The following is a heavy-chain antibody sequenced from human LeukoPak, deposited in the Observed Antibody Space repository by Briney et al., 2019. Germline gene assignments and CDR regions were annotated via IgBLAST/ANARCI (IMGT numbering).Heavy chain of an antibody. J-gene: IGHJ4*02. CDR1: GGSISSYY. D-gene: IGHD4-11*01. V-gene: IGHV4-59*01. CDR3: ARIHSTVVGFDY. CDR2: IYYSGST. Sequence: SETLSLTCTVSGGSISSYYWSWIRQPPGKGLEWIGYIYYSGSTYYNPSLKSRVTISVDTSKNQFSLKLSSVTAADTAVYYCARIHSTVVGFDYWGQGTLVTVSS.